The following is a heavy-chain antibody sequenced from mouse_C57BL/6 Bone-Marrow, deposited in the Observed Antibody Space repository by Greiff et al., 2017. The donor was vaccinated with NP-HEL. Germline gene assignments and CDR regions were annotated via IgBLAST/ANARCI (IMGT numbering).Heavy chain of an antibody. CDR1: GFTFSSYG. V-gene: IGHV5-6*01. J-gene: IGHJ2*01. CDR2: ISSGGSYT. CDR3: ARHGGLEYFDY. Sequence: EVQVVESGGDLVKPGGSLKLSCAASGFTFSSYGMSWVRQTPDKRLEWVATISSGGSYTYYPDSVKGRFTISRDNAKNTLYLQMSSLKSEDTAMYYCARHGGLEYFDYWGQGTTLTVSS.